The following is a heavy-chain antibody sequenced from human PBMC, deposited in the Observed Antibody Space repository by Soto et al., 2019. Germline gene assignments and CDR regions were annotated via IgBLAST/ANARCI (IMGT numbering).Heavy chain of an antibody. D-gene: IGHD3-3*01. CDR3: AKAAFRFLEWLCLIDY. V-gene: IGHV3-9*01. CDR1: GFSFDDYA. CDR2: ISWNSGSI. Sequence: GGSLRLSCAASGFSFDDYAMHWVRQAPGKGLEWVSGISWNSGSIGYADSVKGRFTISRDNAKNSLYLQMNSLRAEDTALYYCAKAAFRFLEWLCLIDYWGQGTLVTVSS. J-gene: IGHJ4*02.